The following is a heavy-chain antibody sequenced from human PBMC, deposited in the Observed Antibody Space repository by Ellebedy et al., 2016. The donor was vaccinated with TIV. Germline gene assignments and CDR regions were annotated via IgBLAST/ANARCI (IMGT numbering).Heavy chain of an antibody. J-gene: IGHJ4*02. CDR3: AKDTNGANSPVDY. CDR2: ISGSGGST. CDR1: GFTFSSYA. V-gene: IGHV3-23*01. Sequence: GESLKISXAASGFTFSSYAMSWVRQAPDKGLDWVSTISGSGGSTYYADSVKGRFTISRDNSKNTLYLQMNSLRAEDTAVYYCAKDTNGANSPVDYWGQGTLVTVSS. D-gene: IGHD1-1*01.